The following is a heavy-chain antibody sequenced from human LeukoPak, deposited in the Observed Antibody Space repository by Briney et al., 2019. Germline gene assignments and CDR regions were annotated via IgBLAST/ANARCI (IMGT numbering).Heavy chain of an antibody. V-gene: IGHV4-39*01. D-gene: IGHD3-10*01. CDR2: IYYSGST. CDR1: GGSISSSSYY. CDR3: ARGFSRAYYGSGSYRPFDY. Sequence: PSETLSLTCTVSGGSISSSSYYWGWIRQPPGKGLEWIGSIYYSGSTYYNPSLKSRVTISVDTSKNQFSLKLSSVTAADTAVYYCARGFSRAYYGSGSYRPFDYWGQGTLVTVSS. J-gene: IGHJ4*02.